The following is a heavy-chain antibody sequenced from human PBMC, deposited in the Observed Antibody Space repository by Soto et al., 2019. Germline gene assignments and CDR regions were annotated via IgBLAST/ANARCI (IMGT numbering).Heavy chain of an antibody. CDR3: ARQVGDYDSDY. Sequence: SEPLSLTSSVPCGFMMSPHYYWAWIRQPPGKGLEWIGSIFFNGSPDHNPSLQIRVTILVDTSKNQFSLKLSSVTAADTAVYFCARQVGDYDSDYWGPGTLVTGSS. CDR1: CGFMMSPHYY. D-gene: IGHD4-17*01. CDR2: IFFNGSP. J-gene: IGHJ4*02. V-gene: IGHV4-39*01.